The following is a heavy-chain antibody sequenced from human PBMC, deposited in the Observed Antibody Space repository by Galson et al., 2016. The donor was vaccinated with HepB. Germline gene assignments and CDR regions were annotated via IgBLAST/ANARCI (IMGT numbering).Heavy chain of an antibody. D-gene: IGHD4-17*01. CDR2: ISWNSGRL. V-gene: IGHV3-9*01. Sequence: SLRLSCAASGFTFGDFAIHGVRQAPGKGLEWVSGISWNSGRLTYTDSVKGRFTISRDNAKNSLYLQMDSLRPDDTAFYYCAKATSGSAYGPRYFQHWGQGTLVTVSS. CDR1: GFTFGDFA. CDR3: AKATSGSAYGPRYFQH. J-gene: IGHJ1*01.